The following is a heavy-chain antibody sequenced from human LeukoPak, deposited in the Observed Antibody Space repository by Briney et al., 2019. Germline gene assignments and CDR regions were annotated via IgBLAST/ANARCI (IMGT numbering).Heavy chain of an antibody. D-gene: IGHD3-10*01. CDR1: RYSISSGSY. Sequence: SETLSLTCTVSRYSISSGSYWGWIRQPPGKGLEWIGSIYHSGSTYYNPSLKSRVTISVDTSKNQFSLKLSSVTAADTAVYYCAREGAYYYGSGSNDYYMDVWGKGTTVTVSS. CDR3: AREGAYYYGSGSNDYYMDV. J-gene: IGHJ6*03. CDR2: IYHSGST. V-gene: IGHV4-38-2*02.